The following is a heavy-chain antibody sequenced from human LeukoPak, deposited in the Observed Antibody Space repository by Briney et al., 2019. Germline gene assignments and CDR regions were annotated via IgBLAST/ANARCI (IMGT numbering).Heavy chain of an antibody. CDR2: IYHSGST. CDR1: GYSISSGYY. J-gene: IGHJ5*02. D-gene: IGHD4-23*01. V-gene: IGHV4-38-2*02. CDR3: ARQHPYGGNSFDP. Sequence: PSETLSLTCTVSGYSISSGYYWGWIRQPPGKGLEWIGSIYHSGSTYYNPSLKSRVTISVDTSKNQFSLKLSSVTATDTAVYYCARQHPYGGNSFDPWGQGTLVTVSS.